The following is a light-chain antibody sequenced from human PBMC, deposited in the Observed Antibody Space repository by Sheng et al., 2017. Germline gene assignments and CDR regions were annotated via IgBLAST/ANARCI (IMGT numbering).Light chain of an antibody. CDR2: EAT. Sequence: DIQMTQSPSTLSASVGDRVTVTCRASHSVGVWLAWYQQKPGKAPXVLIYEATYSQRGAPSKFIGSGSGTEXTLTINSLQPDDIATYYCQQYTVYPWTFGPGTKVEVK. V-gene: IGKV1-5*03. CDR3: QQYTVYPWT. CDR1: HSVGVW. J-gene: IGKJ1*01.